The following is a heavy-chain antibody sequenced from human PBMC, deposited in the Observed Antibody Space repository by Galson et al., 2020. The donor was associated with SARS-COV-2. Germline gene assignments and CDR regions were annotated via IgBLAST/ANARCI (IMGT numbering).Heavy chain of an antibody. CDR2: IKSDGSIT. CDR3: ARDAVPYYEILTAIPGDY. V-gene: IGHV3-74*01. J-gene: IGHJ4*02. Sequence: GGSLRLSCVASGFTFSNYWMHWVRQAPGKGLLWVSRIKSDGSITNYADSVRGRFTISRDNAKNTLYLQMNSLRVEDTAVYYCARDAVPYYEILTAIPGDYWGQGTLVTVSS. D-gene: IGHD3-9*01. CDR1: GFTFSNYW.